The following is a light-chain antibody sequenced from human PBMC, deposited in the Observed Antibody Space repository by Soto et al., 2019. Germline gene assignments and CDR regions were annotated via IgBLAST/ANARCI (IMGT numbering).Light chain of an antibody. CDR2: AAS. CDR3: QRYSSAPFT. J-gene: IGKJ3*01. Sequence: DIQMTQSPSSLSASVGDRVTITCRASQGISNYLAWYQQKPGKVPKPLIYAASTVQSGVPSRFSGSRSETAFNLTISSLQPEDVANYYYQRYSSAPFTFGPVTNVYIK. CDR1: QGISNY. V-gene: IGKV1-27*01.